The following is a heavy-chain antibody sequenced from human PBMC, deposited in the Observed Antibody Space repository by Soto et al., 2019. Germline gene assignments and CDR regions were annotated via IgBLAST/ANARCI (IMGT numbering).Heavy chain of an antibody. V-gene: IGHV3-7*01. J-gene: IGHJ6*02. CDR1: GFTFSSYW. D-gene: IGHD3-3*01. CDR2: IKQDRSEK. Sequence: GGSLRLSCAASGFTFSSYWMSWVRQAPGKGLEWVANIKQDRSEKYYVDSVKGRFTISRDNAKNSLYLQMNSLRAEDTAVCYCARKIPYYDFWSGPAAMDVWGQGTTVTVSS. CDR3: ARKIPYYDFWSGPAAMDV.